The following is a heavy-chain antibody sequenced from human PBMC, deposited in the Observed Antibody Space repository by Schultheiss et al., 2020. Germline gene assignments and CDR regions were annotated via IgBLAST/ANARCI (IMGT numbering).Heavy chain of an antibody. V-gene: IGHV4-30-4*08. CDR1: GGSISSGGYY. Sequence: SETLSLTCTVSGGSISSGGYYWSWIRQHPGKGLEWIVYIYYSGSTYYNPSLKSRVTISVDTSKNQFSLKLSSVTAADTAVYHCARAVGVSIIWFDPWGQGTLVTVSS. CDR2: IYYSGST. D-gene: IGHD3-16*01. CDR3: ARAVGVSIIWFDP. J-gene: IGHJ5*02.